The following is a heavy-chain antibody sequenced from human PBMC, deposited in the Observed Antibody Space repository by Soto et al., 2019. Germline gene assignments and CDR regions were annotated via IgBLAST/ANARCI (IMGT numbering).Heavy chain of an antibody. V-gene: IGHV3-33*01. Sequence: GGSLRLSCAASGFTFGSYGMHWVRQAPGKGLEWVAVIWYDGSDKYYADSVKGRFTISRDNSKNTLYLEMNSLRAEDTAVYFCARDRITMVRGVINHLMYYFDSWGQGTLVTVSS. CDR3: ARDRITMVRGVINHLMYYFDS. CDR1: GFTFGSYG. CDR2: IWYDGSDK. D-gene: IGHD3-10*01. J-gene: IGHJ4*02.